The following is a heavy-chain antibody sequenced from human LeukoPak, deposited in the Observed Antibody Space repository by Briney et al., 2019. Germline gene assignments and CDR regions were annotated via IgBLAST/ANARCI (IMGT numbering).Heavy chain of an antibody. Sequence: PSETLSLTCTVSGGSISSGGYYWSWIRQHPGKGLEWIGYIYYSGSTYYNPSLKSRVTISVDTSKNQFSLKLSSVTAADTAVYYCARQESELYWFDPWGQGTLVTVSS. CDR2: IYYSGST. V-gene: IGHV4-31*03. D-gene: IGHD1-14*01. CDR1: GGSISSGGYY. CDR3: ARQESELYWFDP. J-gene: IGHJ5*02.